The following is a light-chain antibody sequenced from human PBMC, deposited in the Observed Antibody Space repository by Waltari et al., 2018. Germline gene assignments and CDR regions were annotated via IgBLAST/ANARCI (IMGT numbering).Light chain of an antibody. CDR2: RNN. J-gene: IGLJ2*01. CDR1: SPTIGSTS. Sequence: QSILTQPTSASGTPGQRVTIPCSGSSPTIGSTSVSLYQEVPGPAPKLLIYRNNQRPSGVPDRFSGSKFGTSASPAIIGPRAEDEAYYYRAAWDDSLSGHMVFGGGTKLPVL. CDR3: AAWDDSLSGHMV. V-gene: IGLV1-47*01.